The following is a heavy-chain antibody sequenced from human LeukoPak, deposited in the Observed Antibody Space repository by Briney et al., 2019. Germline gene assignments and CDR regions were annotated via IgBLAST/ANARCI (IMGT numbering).Heavy chain of an antibody. CDR1: NYTFTSYG. J-gene: IGHJ4*02. V-gene: IGHV1-46*01. CDR3: ARDHPRRDGYIGY. CDR2: INPSGGST. Sequence: ASVKVSCKASNYTFTSYGISWVRQAPGQGLEWMGIINPSGGSTSYAQKFQGRVTMTRDTSTSTVYMELSSLRSEDTAVYYCARDHPRRDGYIGYWGQGTLVTVSS. D-gene: IGHD5-24*01.